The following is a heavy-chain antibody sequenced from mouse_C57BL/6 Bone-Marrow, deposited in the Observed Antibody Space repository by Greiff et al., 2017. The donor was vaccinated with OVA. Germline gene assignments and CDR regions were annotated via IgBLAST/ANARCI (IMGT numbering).Heavy chain of an antibody. Sequence: EVQLVESGGGLVKPGGSLKLSCAASGFTFSSYAMSWVRQTPEKRLEWVATISDGGSYTYYPDNVKGRFTISRDNAKNNLYLQMSHLKSEDTAMYYCARWLRRGYYAMDYWGQGTSVTVSS. J-gene: IGHJ4*01. CDR1: GFTFSSYA. CDR3: ARWLRRGYYAMDY. V-gene: IGHV5-4*01. CDR2: ISDGGSYT. D-gene: IGHD2-2*01.